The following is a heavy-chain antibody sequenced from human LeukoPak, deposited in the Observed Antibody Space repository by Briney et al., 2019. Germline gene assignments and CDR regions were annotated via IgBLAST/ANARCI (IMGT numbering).Heavy chain of an antibody. CDR3: ARLSSGWYKGHFDY. CDR2: IYYSGST. J-gene: IGHJ4*02. CDR1: GGSISSSSYY. Sequence: PSETLSLTCTVSGGSISSSSYYWGWIRQPPGKGLEWIGSIYYSGSTYYNPSLKSRVTISVDTSKNQFSLKLSSVTAADTAVYYCARLSSGWYKGHFDYWGQGTLVTVSS. V-gene: IGHV4-39*01. D-gene: IGHD6-19*01.